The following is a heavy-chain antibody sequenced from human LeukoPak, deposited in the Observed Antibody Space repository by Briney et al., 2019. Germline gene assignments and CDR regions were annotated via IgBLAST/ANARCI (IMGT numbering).Heavy chain of an antibody. CDR2: IHYSGST. Sequence: SETLSLTCTVSGDSIISYYWNWIRQPPGKGLEWIGYIHYSGSTNYNPSLKSRVTISVDTSKNQFSLKLSSVTAADTAVYYCARVHSSGWWFDYWGQGTLVTVSS. V-gene: IGHV4-59*01. CDR1: GDSIISYY. J-gene: IGHJ4*02. D-gene: IGHD6-19*01. CDR3: ARVHSSGWWFDY.